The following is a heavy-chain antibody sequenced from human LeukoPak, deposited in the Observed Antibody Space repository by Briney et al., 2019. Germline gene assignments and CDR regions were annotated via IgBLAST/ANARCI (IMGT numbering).Heavy chain of an antibody. CDR1: GFTFSSYS. Sequence: GGSLRLSCAASGFTFSSYSMNWVRQAPGKGLEWVSSISSSSSYIYYADSVKGRFTISRDNAENTLYLQMNSLRAEDAAVYYCARGYSSSWYNWFDPWGQGTLVTVSS. D-gene: IGHD6-13*01. CDR3: ARGYSSSWYNWFDP. J-gene: IGHJ5*02. CDR2: ISSSSSYI. V-gene: IGHV3-21*01.